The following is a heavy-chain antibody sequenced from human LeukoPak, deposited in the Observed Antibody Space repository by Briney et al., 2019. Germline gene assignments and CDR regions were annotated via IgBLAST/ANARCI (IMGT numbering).Heavy chain of an antibody. CDR2: ITTSDGNT. V-gene: IGHV3-23*01. CDR1: GFTFRSHA. D-gene: IGHD7-27*01. Sequence: PGGSLRLSCVGSGFTFRSHAMSWVRQAPGKGLEWVSTITTSDGNTYYADSVKGRFTVSRDNSKNTLFLQMNSLRAEDTAVYYCAKDGGLWVSAHWGDSWGRGTLVTVSS. CDR3: AKDGGLWVSAHWGDS. J-gene: IGHJ4*02.